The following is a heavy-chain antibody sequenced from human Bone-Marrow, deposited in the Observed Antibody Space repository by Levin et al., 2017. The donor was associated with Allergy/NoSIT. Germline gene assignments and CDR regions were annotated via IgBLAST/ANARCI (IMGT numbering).Heavy chain of an antibody. J-gene: IGHJ4*02. V-gene: IGHV4-4*07. CDR1: GGSLRMYY. D-gene: IGHD3-22*01. Sequence: SQTLSLTCTVSGGSLRMYYWSWIRQSAEKGLEWVGRIYHSGSTKFNPSLRSRVAMSVDRSRSQFSLRLTSVTAADTAVYYCARHSGDYYDSSAYDPTHFDFWGQGIPVIVSS. CDR3: ARHSGDYYDSSAYDPTHFDF. CDR2: IYHSGST.